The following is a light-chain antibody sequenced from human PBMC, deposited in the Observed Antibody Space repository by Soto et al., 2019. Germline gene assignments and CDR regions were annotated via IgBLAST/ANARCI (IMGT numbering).Light chain of an antibody. V-gene: IGKV3-20*01. CDR1: QSVSSGY. Sequence: EIVLTQSPGTLSLSPGERATLSCRASQSVSSGYLAWYQQKPGQAPRLLIYGASSRATGIPDRFSGSGSGSDFTITISRLASEDFAVYYCQQYDSSPLFTFGPGTKVDIK. CDR3: QQYDSSPLFT. CDR2: GAS. J-gene: IGKJ3*01.